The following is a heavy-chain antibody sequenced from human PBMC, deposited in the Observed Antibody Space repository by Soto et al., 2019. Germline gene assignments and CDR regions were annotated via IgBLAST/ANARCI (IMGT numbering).Heavy chain of an antibody. CDR3: ARGFATYYLDY. CDR1: GYTFTSYG. D-gene: IGHD2-15*01. Sequence: ASVKVSCKASGYTFTSYGISWVRQAPGQGLEWMGWISAYNGNTKYSQKFQGRVTITRDTSISTAYMELSRLRSDDTAVYYCARGFATYYLDYWGQGTQVTVSS. V-gene: IGHV1-18*01. CDR2: ISAYNGNT. J-gene: IGHJ4*02.